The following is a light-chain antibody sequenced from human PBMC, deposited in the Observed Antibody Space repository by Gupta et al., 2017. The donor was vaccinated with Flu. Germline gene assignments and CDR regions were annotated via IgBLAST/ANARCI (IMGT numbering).Light chain of an antibody. CDR2: GKN. Sequence: QTVRITCQGDSLIGYYASWYQKKPGPAPILVMYGKNDRPSGIPDRFSGSSSGNTDSLTITGAQTDDEADYYYKSRDTTVNLQVVFGGGTRLTVL. CDR3: KSRDTTVNLQVV. CDR1: SLIGYY. V-gene: IGLV3-19*01. J-gene: IGLJ3*02.